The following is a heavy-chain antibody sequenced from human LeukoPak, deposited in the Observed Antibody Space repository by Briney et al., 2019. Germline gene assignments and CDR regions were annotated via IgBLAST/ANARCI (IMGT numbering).Heavy chain of an antibody. CDR1: GITLSSYG. CDR2: MRYDGSNR. CDR3: ARDHDSSSCPYFDY. J-gene: IGHJ4*02. Sequence: GGSLRLSCAASGITLSSYGMHWVRQAPGKGLEWVAFMRYDGSNRYYTDSVKARFTIYRDSSKNTLYLQMNSLRAEDTAVYYCARDHDSSSCPYFDYWGQGTLVTVSS. V-gene: IGHV3-30*02. D-gene: IGHD6-13*01.